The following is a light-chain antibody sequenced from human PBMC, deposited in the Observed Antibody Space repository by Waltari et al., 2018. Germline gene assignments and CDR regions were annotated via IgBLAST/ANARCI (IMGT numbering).Light chain of an antibody. CDR3: AAWDDSLSGHVV. V-gene: IGLV1-47*01. J-gene: IGLJ2*01. CDR2: RNN. Sequence: QSVLTQPPSASGTPGQRVIISCSGSSSNIGSNYVYWYQQVPGTAPKLLIARNNQRPSGVPDRFSGSKSGTSASLGISGLRSEDEADYYCAAWDDSLSGHVVFGGGTKLTAL. CDR1: SSNIGSNY.